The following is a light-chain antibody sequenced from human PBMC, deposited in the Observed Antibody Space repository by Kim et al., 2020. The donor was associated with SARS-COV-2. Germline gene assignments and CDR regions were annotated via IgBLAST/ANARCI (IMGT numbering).Light chain of an antibody. V-gene: IGKV3-20*01. Sequence: LSPGESTTLSCRARQSLSSSYLAWYQQKPGQAPRLLIYGASSRATGIPDRFSGSGSGTDFTLTISRLEPEDFAVYYCQQYGSSPYTFGQGTKLEI. CDR1: QSLSSSY. J-gene: IGKJ2*01. CDR2: GAS. CDR3: QQYGSSPYT.